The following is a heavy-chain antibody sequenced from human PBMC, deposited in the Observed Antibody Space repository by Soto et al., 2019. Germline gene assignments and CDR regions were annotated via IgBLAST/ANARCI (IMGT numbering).Heavy chain of an antibody. CDR1: GGTFSSYA. D-gene: IGHD1-7*01. CDR3: AGEPPRGRTGTNYYYYGMDV. V-gene: IGHV1-69*13. J-gene: IGHJ6*02. Sequence: ASVKVSCKASGGTFSSYAISWVRQAPGQGLEWMGGIIPIFGTANYAQKFQGRVTITADESTSTAYMELSSLRSEDTAVYYCAGEPPRGRTGTNYYYYGMDVWGQGTTVTVSS. CDR2: IIPIFGTA.